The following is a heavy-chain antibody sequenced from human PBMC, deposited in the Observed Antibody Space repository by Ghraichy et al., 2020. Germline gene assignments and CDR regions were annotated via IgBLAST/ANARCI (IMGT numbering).Heavy chain of an antibody. CDR3: ARGGYSSSYYRS. J-gene: IGHJ4*02. V-gene: IGHV3-7*01. CDR1: GFTFSTYW. Sequence: GESLNISCAASGFTFSTYWMNWVRQAPGKGLEWVANIQQDGSEKNYVDSVKGRFTISRDNAKDSLYLQMNSLRAEDTAVYYCARGGYSSSYYRSWGQGTLVTVSS. CDR2: IQQDGSEK. D-gene: IGHD6-13*01.